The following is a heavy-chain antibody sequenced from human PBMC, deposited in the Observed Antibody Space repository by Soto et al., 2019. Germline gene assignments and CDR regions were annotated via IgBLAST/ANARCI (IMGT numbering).Heavy chain of an antibody. Sequence: GASVKVSCKASGYTFTSYGISWVRQAPGQGLEWMGWISAYNGNTNYAQKLQGRVTMTTDTSTSTAYMELRSLRSDDTAVYYCARYRIMSIAVAGIERSYGMDVWGQGTTVTVSS. D-gene: IGHD6-19*01. J-gene: IGHJ6*02. CDR2: ISAYNGNT. CDR3: ARYRIMSIAVAGIERSYGMDV. CDR1: GYTFTSYG. V-gene: IGHV1-18*01.